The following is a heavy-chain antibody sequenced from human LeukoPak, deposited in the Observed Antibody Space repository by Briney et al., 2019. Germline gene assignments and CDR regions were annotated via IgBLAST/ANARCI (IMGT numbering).Heavy chain of an antibody. CDR3: ARDYIAYDPLDY. Sequence: PGGSLRLSCAASGFILSTHSMNWVRQAPGKGLEWVSSISSRSSSIYYADSVKGRFTISRDNAKNSLYLQMNSLRAEDTAVYWCARDYIAYDPLDYWGQGTLVTVSS. V-gene: IGHV3-21*01. CDR1: GFILSTHS. D-gene: IGHD3-3*01. J-gene: IGHJ4*02. CDR2: ISSRSSSI.